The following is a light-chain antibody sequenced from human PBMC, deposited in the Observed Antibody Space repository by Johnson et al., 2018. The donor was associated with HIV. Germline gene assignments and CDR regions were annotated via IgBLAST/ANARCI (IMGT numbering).Light chain of an antibody. Sequence: VLTQPPSVSAAPGQKVTISCSGSSSNIGNNYVSWYQQLPGTAHKLLIYDNNKRPSGIPDRFSGSKSGTSATLGITGLQTGDGAEYYCGTWDSSLSAHVFVTGTKVTVL. CDR2: DNN. CDR3: GTWDSSLSAHV. J-gene: IGLJ1*01. CDR1: SSNIGNNY. V-gene: IGLV1-51*01.